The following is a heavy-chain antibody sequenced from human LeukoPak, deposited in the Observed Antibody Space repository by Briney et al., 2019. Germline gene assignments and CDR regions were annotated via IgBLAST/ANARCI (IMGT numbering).Heavy chain of an antibody. D-gene: IGHD4-17*01. V-gene: IGHV3-30-3*01. CDR3: ARGLRADY. CDR2: ISYDGSNK. J-gene: IGHJ4*02. Sequence: GGSLRLSCAASGFTFSSYAMHWVRQAPGKGLEWVAVISYDGSNKYYADSVKGRFTISRDNSKNTLYLQMNSLRAEDTAVYYCARGLRADYWGQGALVTVSS. CDR1: GFTFSSYA.